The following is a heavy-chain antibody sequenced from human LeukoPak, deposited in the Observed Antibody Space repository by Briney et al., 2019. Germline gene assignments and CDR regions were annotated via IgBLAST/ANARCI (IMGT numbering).Heavy chain of an antibody. CDR2: IYYSGST. V-gene: IGHV4-31*03. Sequence: SETLSLTCTVSGGSISSGGYYWSWIRQHPGRGLEWIGYIYYSGSTYYNPSLKGRVTISVDTSKNQFSLKLSSVTAADTAVYYCARWRSSGWYPWAVDYYFDYWGQGTLVTVSS. J-gene: IGHJ4*02. CDR3: ARWRSSGWYPWAVDYYFDY. D-gene: IGHD6-13*01. CDR1: GGSISSGGYY.